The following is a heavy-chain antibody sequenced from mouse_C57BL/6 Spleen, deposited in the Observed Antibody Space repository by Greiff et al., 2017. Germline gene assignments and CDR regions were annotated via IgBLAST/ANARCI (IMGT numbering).Heavy chain of an antibody. CDR3: ARDYDYDGPYYYAMDD. CDR1: GYAFSSSW. CDR2: IYPGDGDT. V-gene: IGHV1-82*01. Sequence: QVQLQQSGPELVKPGASVTISCKASGYAFSSSWMNWVKQRPGKGLEWIGRIYPGDGDTNYNGKFKGKATLTADKSSSTAYMQLSSLTSEDSAVYFCARDYDYDGPYYYAMDDWGQGTSVTVSS. D-gene: IGHD2-4*01. J-gene: IGHJ4*01.